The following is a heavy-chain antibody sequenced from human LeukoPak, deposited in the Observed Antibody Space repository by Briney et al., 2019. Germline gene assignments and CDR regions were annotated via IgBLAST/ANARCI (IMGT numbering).Heavy chain of an antibody. J-gene: IGHJ6*02. CDR3: ATSWGPDTSAFRWGRDGMDV. CDR2: ISKSGDHT. D-gene: IGHD3-16*01. CDR1: GFTFYNYA. V-gene: IGHV3-23*01. Sequence: GGSLRLSCTASGFTFYNYAMSWVRQAPGKGLEWVSAISKSGDHTYYAASAKGRFTIYRDNSKNTQYLQMNSLRAEDTAVYYCATSWGPDTSAFRWGRDGMDVWGQGTTVIVS.